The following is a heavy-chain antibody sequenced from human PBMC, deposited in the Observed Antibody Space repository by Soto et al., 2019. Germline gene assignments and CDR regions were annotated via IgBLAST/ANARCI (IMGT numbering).Heavy chain of an antibody. V-gene: IGHV4-59*11. CDR3: ARAGTNMVQFDY. D-gene: IGHD3-10*01. CDR1: GGSINGHF. J-gene: IGHJ4*02. CDR2: IYYSGST. Sequence: SETLSPTCAVSGGSINGHFWSWIRPSPGKGLEWIGHIYYSGSTSYSPSLKSRVSISVDTSKNQFSLEVHSLTAADTAVYYCARAGTNMVQFDYWGQGTLVTVSS.